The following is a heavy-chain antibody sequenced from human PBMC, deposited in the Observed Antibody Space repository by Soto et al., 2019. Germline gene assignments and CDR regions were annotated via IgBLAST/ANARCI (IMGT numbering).Heavy chain of an antibody. Sequence: SETLSLTCAVYGGSFSGYYWSWIRQPPGKGLEWIGEINHSGSTNYNPSLKSRVTISVDTSKNQFSLKLSSVTAADTAVYYCARGRIRYFDWSPFDYWGQGTLVTVSS. D-gene: IGHD3-9*01. CDR2: INHSGST. V-gene: IGHV4-34*01. CDR3: ARGRIRYFDWSPFDY. J-gene: IGHJ4*02. CDR1: GGSFSGYY.